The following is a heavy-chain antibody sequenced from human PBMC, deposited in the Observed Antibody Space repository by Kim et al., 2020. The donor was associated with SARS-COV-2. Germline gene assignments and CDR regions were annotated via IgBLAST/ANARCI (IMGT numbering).Heavy chain of an antibody. Sequence: GGSLRLSCAASGFTFSSYDMHWVRQATGKGLEWVSAIGTAGDTYYPGSVKGRFTISRENAKNSLYLQMNSLRAGDTAVYYCARDGISGNSSYYYGMDVWGQGTTVTVSS. J-gene: IGHJ6*02. CDR1: GFTFSSYD. CDR2: IGTAGDT. CDR3: ARDGISGNSSYYYGMDV. V-gene: IGHV3-13*04. D-gene: IGHD4-4*01.